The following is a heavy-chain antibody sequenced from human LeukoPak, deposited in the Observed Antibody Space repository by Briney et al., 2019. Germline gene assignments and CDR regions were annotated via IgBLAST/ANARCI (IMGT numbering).Heavy chain of an antibody. J-gene: IGHJ5*02. Sequence: SQTLSLTCAISGDSVSSNSVTWNWIRQSPSTGLEWLGRTYYRSTWYNDYAVSVRGRITVNPDTSKNQFSLHLNSVTPEDTAVYYCARRLTQYDCFDPWGQGILVTVSS. CDR1: GDSVSSNSVT. D-gene: IGHD2-2*01. V-gene: IGHV6-1*01. CDR2: TYYRSTWYN. CDR3: ARRLTQYDCFDP.